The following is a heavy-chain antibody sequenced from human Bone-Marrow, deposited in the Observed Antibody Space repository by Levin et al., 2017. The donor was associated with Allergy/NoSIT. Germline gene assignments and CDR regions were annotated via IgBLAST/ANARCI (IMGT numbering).Heavy chain of an antibody. CDR1: GGTFVTYG. CDR2: IIPVHGTL. CDR3: ARHHPGIMIPFDI. D-gene: IGHD3-16*01. Sequence: PSASVKVSCKTSGGTFVTYGISWLRQAPGQGLAWMGGIIPVHGTLNYAEKFQDRLTITADESTGTAYMELSSLRSEDTAIYYCARHHPGIMIPFDIWGQGTVVTVSS. J-gene: IGHJ3*02. V-gene: IGHV1-69*13.